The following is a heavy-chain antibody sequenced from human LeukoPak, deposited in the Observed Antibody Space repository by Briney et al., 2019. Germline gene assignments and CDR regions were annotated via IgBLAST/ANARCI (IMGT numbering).Heavy chain of an antibody. D-gene: IGHD2/OR15-2a*01. Sequence: SETLSLTCTVSGGSISSGSYYWSWIRQPAGKGLEWIGRIYTSGSTNYNPSLKSRVTISVGTSKNQFSLKLSSVTAADTAVYYCARTLPYYYYMDVWGKGTTVTVSS. J-gene: IGHJ6*03. CDR2: IYTSGST. CDR1: GGSISSGSYY. V-gene: IGHV4-61*02. CDR3: ARTLPYYYYMDV.